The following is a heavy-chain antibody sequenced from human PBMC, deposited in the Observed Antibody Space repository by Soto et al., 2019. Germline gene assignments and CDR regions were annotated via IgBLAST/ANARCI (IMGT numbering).Heavy chain of an antibody. V-gene: IGHV3-23*01. D-gene: IGHD6-19*01. J-gene: IGHJ4*02. Sequence: PGRPQRLSCAAFGFNFRSYGMRWVSQAQGKGLEWVAVISGSAGTTYYADSVKGRFTISRDNFKNTLYLQMNSLRAEDTAVYYCAKDFRYSSGWVLGYWGQGTLVTVSS. CDR1: GFNFRSYG. CDR2: ISGSAGTT. CDR3: AKDFRYSSGWVLGY.